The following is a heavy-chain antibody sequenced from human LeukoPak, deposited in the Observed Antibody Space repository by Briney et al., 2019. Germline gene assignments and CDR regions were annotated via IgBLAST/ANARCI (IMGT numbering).Heavy chain of an antibody. Sequence: GESLKISCNGSGYXFTSYWICWVRQLPGKGLEWMGSIYPGDSDTRYSPYFQGQVTISADKSISTAYLQWSSLKASDTAMYYCARHPYYYDSSGYYPPYFQHWGQGTLVTVSS. CDR1: GYXFTSYW. J-gene: IGHJ1*01. CDR3: ARHPYYYDSSGYYPPYFQH. V-gene: IGHV5-51*01. D-gene: IGHD3-22*01. CDR2: IYPGDSDT.